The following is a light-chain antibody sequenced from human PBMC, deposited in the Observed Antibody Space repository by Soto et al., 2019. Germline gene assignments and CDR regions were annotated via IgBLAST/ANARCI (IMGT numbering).Light chain of an antibody. Sequence: DIQMTQSPSVLSASVGDRVTITCRASQSIGKHLNWYQQKPGKAPKFLIYGASTLQSGVPSRFTGSGSGTDFTLTVNSLQAEDFATYYCQQYDNVPLTFGGGTKVDIK. V-gene: IGKV1-39*01. J-gene: IGKJ4*01. CDR1: QSIGKH. CDR2: GAS. CDR3: QQYDNVPLT.